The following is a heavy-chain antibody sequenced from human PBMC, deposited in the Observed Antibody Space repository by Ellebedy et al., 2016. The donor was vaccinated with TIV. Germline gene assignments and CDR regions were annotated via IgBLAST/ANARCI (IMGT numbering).Heavy chain of an antibody. CDR2: IWYDGSNI. CDR1: GFSFSTYG. D-gene: IGHD3-3*01. J-gene: IGHJ4*02. CDR3: ARDPTAPRVIMAPDY. V-gene: IGHV3-33*01. Sequence: GESLKISXSASGFSFSTYGMHWVRQAPGKGLEWVAVIWYDGSNIYYGDSVKGRFTISRDNSKNTLYLQMNSLRAEDTAVYYCARDPTAPRVIMAPDYWGQGTLVTVSS.